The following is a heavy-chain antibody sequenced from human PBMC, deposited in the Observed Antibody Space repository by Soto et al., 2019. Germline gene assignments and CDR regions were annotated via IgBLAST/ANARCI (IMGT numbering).Heavy chain of an antibody. V-gene: IGHV4-39*01. J-gene: IGHJ4*02. CDR2: IYYSGST. CDR3: ARLVGPTTVVTVAGLGRVPFDY. Sequence: SETLSLTCTVSGGSISRSSYYWGWIRQPPGKGLEWIGSIYYSGSTYYNPSLKSRVTISVDTSKNQFSLKLSSVTAADTAVYYCARLVGPTTVVTVAGLGRVPFDYWGQGTLVTVSS. CDR1: GGSISRSSYY. D-gene: IGHD4-17*01.